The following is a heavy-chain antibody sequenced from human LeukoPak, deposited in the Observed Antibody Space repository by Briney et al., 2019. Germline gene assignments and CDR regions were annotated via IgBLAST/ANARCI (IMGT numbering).Heavy chain of an antibody. CDR1: GYTFTSYG. Sequence: ASVNVSCKASGYTFTSYGISWVRQAPGQGREWMGWISAYNGITNYAQKLQGRVTMTTDTSTSTAYMELRSLRSDDTAVYYCARDQGWFGESAANDYWGQGTLVTVSS. CDR2: ISAYNGIT. D-gene: IGHD3-10*01. J-gene: IGHJ4*02. V-gene: IGHV1-18*04. CDR3: ARDQGWFGESAANDY.